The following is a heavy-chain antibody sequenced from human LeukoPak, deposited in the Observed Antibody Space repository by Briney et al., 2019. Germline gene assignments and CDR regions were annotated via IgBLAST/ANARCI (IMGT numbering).Heavy chain of an antibody. CDR1: GYSISSGYY. CDR2: IYHGGRT. D-gene: IGHD3-10*01. Sequence: SETLSLTCTVSGYSISSGYYWGWIRQPPGKGLEWIGSIYHGGRTYYNPSLKSRVAISVDTSKNQFSLKLSSVTAADTAVYYCTRDRQLEWFYLWGQGTLVTVSS. CDR3: TRDRQLEWFYL. V-gene: IGHV4-38-2*02. J-gene: IGHJ5*01.